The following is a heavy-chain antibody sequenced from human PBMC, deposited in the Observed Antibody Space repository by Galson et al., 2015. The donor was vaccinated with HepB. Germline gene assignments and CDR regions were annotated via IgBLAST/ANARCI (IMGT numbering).Heavy chain of an antibody. CDR3: ARVADADYGDHSHFDY. J-gene: IGHJ4*02. D-gene: IGHD4-17*01. Sequence: SLRVSCAASGFTFSDYYMSWIRQAPGKGLEWISYISSSSLYTNYADSVTGRFTISRDNTKNSLYLQISSARAEDTALYYCARVADADYGDHSHFDYWGQGTLVTVSS. CDR2: ISSSSLYT. CDR1: GFTFSDYY. V-gene: IGHV3-11*06.